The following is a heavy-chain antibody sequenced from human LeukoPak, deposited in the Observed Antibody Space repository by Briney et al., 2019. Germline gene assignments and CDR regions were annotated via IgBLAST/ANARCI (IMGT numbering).Heavy chain of an antibody. Sequence: PGRSLRLSCAASGFTFSSYGMHWVRQAPGKGLEWVAVISYDGSNKYYADSVKGRFTISRDNSKNTLYLQMNSLRAEDTAVYYCAKDQYSSGWLDIWGQGAMVTVSS. CDR2: ISYDGSNK. D-gene: IGHD6-19*01. CDR1: GFTFSSYG. CDR3: AKDQYSSGWLDI. J-gene: IGHJ3*02. V-gene: IGHV3-30*18.